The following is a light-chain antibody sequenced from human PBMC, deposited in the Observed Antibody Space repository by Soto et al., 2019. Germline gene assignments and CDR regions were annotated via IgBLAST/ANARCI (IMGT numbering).Light chain of an antibody. CDR1: QSVSNN. Sequence: EIVMTQSPATLSVSPGDRATLSCRASQSVSNNLVWYQQRPGQAPRLLIYGASSRATGIPARFSGSGSGTEFTLTISSLQSEDFSVYYCQQYKDWTPLTFGGGTRVEIK. V-gene: IGKV3-15*01. CDR3: QQYKDWTPLT. CDR2: GAS. J-gene: IGKJ4*01.